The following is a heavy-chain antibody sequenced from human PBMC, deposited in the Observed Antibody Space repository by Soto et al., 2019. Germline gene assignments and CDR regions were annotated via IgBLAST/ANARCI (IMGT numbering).Heavy chain of an antibody. CDR1: GYSFRSYG. CDR3: ARVYSSLDYGIDY. J-gene: IGHJ4*02. V-gene: IGHV1-18*01. D-gene: IGHD6-13*01. CDR2: VSVYNGQT. Sequence: SVKVSCKASGYSFRSYGISWVRQAPGQGPEWMGWVSVYNGQTNYEQKFQGRLSMTTDTTTNTAYMELRTLRSDDTAVYFCARVYSSLDYGIDYWGQGTPVTVSS.